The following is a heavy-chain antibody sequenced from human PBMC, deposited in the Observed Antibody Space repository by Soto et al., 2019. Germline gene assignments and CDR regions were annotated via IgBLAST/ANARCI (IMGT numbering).Heavy chain of an antibody. CDR2: ISNSGTT. J-gene: IGHJ3*01. V-gene: IGHV4-59*11. D-gene: IGHD3-3*01. CDR3: GRDHYFGVVGV. CDR1: GGSISSHY. Sequence: SETLSLTCTVSGGSISSHYLNWIRQPPGKGLEWIGYISNSGTTKFNPSLQSRVTISVDTSKNQFPLKLSSVTAADTAVYFCGRDHYFGVVGVWGQGTKVTVSS.